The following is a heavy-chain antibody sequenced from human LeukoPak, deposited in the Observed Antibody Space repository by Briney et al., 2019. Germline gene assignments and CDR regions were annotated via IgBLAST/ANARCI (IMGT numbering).Heavy chain of an antibody. CDR2: IYTSGST. CDR3: ARDNTAVVPAAFDYFDY. D-gene: IGHD2-2*01. CDR1: GGSISSYY. Sequence: AGTLSLTCTVSGGSISSYYWSWIRQPAGKGLEWIGRIYTSGSTKYNPSLKSRVTMSVDTSKNQFSLKLSSVTAADTAVYYCARDNTAVVPAAFDYFDYWGQGTRVTVSS. J-gene: IGHJ4*02. V-gene: IGHV4-4*07.